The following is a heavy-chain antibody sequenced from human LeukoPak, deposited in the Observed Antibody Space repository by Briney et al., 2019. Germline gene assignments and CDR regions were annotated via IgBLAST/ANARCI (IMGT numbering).Heavy chain of an antibody. Sequence: SETLSLTCAVYGGSFSGYYWSWIRQPPGKGLEWIGEINHSGSTNYNPSLKSRVTISVDTSKNQFSLKLSSVTAADTAVYYCAGARMTTVRKNYGMDVWGKGTTVTVSS. J-gene: IGHJ6*04. CDR1: GGSFSGYY. CDR3: AGARMTTVRKNYGMDV. V-gene: IGHV4-34*01. CDR2: INHSGST. D-gene: IGHD4-17*01.